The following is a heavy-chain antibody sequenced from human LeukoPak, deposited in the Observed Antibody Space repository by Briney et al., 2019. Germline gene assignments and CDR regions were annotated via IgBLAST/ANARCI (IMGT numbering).Heavy chain of an antibody. V-gene: IGHV3-23*01. CDR2: ISGSGAKT. D-gene: IGHD3-3*01. Sequence: GGSLRLSCEASGFTFRSYDMTWVRQAPGKGLEWVSAISGSGAKTYYADSVKGRFTISRDNSRNTLYLQMNSLRVEDTAVYYCAQGDSDYAFLLSVWGQGTMVTVSS. CDR3: AQGDSDYAFLLSV. J-gene: IGHJ3*01. CDR1: GFTFRSYD.